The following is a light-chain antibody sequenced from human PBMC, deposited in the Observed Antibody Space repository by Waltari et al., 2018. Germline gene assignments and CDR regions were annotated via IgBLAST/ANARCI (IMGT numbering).Light chain of an antibody. CDR1: RSVFYTDNNNHY. CDR3: HQHYTTPWT. V-gene: IGKV4-1*01. CDR2: WAS. Sequence: DIAMTQSPDSLAVSLGERATINCKSSRSVFYTDNNNHYLTWYQQKPGQPPQLLISWASTRESGVPDRFIGSGSGTDFTLTISSLQAEDVAVYYCHQHYTTPWTFGQGTLVEL. J-gene: IGKJ1*01.